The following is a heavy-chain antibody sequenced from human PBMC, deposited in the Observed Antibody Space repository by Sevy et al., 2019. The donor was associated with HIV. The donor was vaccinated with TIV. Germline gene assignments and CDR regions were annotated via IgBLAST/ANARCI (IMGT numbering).Heavy chain of an antibody. Sequence: GGSLRLSCAVSGFTFTTYSMNWVRQAPGKGLEWISYISSSSSTIYYEDSVKGRLTISRDNAKNSLHLQMKSLRDEDTAVYYCARGSSGSWYRGDYYYYYMDVWGKGTTVTVSS. CDR3: ARGSSGSWYRGDYYYYYMDV. CDR1: GFTFTTYS. J-gene: IGHJ6*03. CDR2: ISSSSSTI. D-gene: IGHD6-13*01. V-gene: IGHV3-48*02.